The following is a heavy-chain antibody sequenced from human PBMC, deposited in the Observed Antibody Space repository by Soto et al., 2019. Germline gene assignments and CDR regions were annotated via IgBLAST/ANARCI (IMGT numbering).Heavy chain of an antibody. J-gene: IGHJ4*02. V-gene: IGHV3-30*18. D-gene: IGHD7-27*01. CDR2: ISYDGSNK. Sequence: GGSLRLSCAASGFTFSSYGMHWVRQAPGKGLEWVAVISYDGSNKYYADSVKGRFTISRDNSKNTLYLQMNSLRAEDTAVYYCAKAVLGLLGTLPGGYFDYWGQGTLVTVSS. CDR1: GFTFSSYG. CDR3: AKAVLGLLGTLPGGYFDY.